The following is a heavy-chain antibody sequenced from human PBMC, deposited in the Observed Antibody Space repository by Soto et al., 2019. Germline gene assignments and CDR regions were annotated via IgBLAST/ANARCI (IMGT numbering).Heavy chain of an antibody. CDR2: INPNSGGT. D-gene: IGHD6-13*01. V-gene: IGHV1-2*04. Sequence: ASVKVSCKASGYTFTGYYMHWVRQAPGQGLEWMGWINPNSGGTNYAQKFQGWVTMTRDTSISTAYMELSRLRSDDTAVYYYARDHSSSWYGGYDYWGQGTLVTAPQ. CDR3: ARDHSSSWYGGYDY. CDR1: GYTFTGYY. J-gene: IGHJ4*02.